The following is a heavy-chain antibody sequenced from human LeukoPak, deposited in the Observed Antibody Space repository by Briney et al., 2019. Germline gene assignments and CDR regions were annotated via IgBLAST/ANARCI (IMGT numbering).Heavy chain of an antibody. J-gene: IGHJ6*03. Sequence: DSVKVSCKASGDTITGYSFHWVRQAPGQGLEGMGWIKPNSGDTNYAHKFQGRVTMTRDTSISTVYMELSRLRSDDTAVYYCGSGSYYYYYMDVWGKGTTVTVSS. CDR3: GSGSYYYYYMDV. D-gene: IGHD2-15*01. V-gene: IGHV1-2*02. CDR2: IKPNSGDT. CDR1: GDTITGYS.